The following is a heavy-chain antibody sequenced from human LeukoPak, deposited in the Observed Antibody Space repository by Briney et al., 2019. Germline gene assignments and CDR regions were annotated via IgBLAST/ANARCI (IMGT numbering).Heavy chain of an antibody. V-gene: IGHV3-7*03. Sequence: GGSLRLSCAASGFTFNGYWMSWVRQAPGKGLEWVANIKQDGSEKYYVDSVRGRVTISRDNAENSLFLQMNSLRAEDTAVYYCAKYKGDGGDYYDSSGYIPDWGQGTLVTVSS. D-gene: IGHD3-22*01. J-gene: IGHJ4*02. CDR1: GFTFNGYW. CDR2: IKQDGSEK. CDR3: AKYKGDGGDYYDSSGYIPD.